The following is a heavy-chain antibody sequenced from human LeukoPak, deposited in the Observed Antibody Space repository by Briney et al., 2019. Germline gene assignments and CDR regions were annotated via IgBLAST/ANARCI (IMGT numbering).Heavy chain of an antibody. CDR2: IKQDGSEK. Sequence: GGSLRLSCAASGFTFSSYWMSWVRQAPGKGLEGVANIKQDGSEKYYVDPVKGRFTISRDNAKNSLYLQMNSLRAEDTAVYYCAREGVGDFFDYWGQGTLVTVSS. D-gene: IGHD3-10*01. CDR1: GFTFSSYW. J-gene: IGHJ4*02. V-gene: IGHV3-7*01. CDR3: AREGVGDFFDY.